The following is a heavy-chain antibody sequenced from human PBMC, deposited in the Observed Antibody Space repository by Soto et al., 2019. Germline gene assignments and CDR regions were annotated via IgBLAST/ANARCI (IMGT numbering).Heavy chain of an antibody. Sequence: GASVKVSCKASGYTFTSYGISWVRQAPGQGLEWMGRISAYNGNTNYAQKLQGRVTMTTDTSTSTAYMELRSLRSDDTAVYYCARDYDDILTGPAFDYCGQGTLVTVSS. CDR2: ISAYNGNT. CDR3: ARDYDDILTGPAFDY. D-gene: IGHD3-9*01. CDR1: GYTFTSYG. V-gene: IGHV1-18*01. J-gene: IGHJ4*02.